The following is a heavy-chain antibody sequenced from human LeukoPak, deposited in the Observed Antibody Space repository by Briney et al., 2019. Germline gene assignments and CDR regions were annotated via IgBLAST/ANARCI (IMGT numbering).Heavy chain of an antibody. J-gene: IGHJ4*02. V-gene: IGHV4-39*07. CDR3: ARVGAAAGRNPFDY. D-gene: IGHD6-13*01. CDR1: GGSISSSSYY. Sequence: SETLSLTCTVSGGSISSSSYYWGWIRQPPGKELEWIGEINHSGSTNYNPSLKSRVTISVDTSKNQFSLKLSSVTATDTAVYYCARVGAAAGRNPFDYWGQGTLVTVSS. CDR2: INHSGST.